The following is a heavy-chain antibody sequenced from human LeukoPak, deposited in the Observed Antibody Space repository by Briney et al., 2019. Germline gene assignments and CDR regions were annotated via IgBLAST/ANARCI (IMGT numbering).Heavy chain of an antibody. D-gene: IGHD3-16*01. V-gene: IGHV1-2*02. J-gene: IGHJ4*02. CDR2: INPNSGGT. CDR1: GYIFAAYY. Sequence: ASVKVSCKASGYIFAAYYIHWVRQAPGQGLEWMGWINPNSGGTNYAQKFQGGVTMTTDTSISTAYMELSRLRSDDTAVYYCARVGLMGADYWGQGTLVTVSS. CDR3: ARVGLMGADY.